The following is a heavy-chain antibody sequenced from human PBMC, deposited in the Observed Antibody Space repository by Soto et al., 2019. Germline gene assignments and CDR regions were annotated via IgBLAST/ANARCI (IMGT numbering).Heavy chain of an antibody. J-gene: IGHJ5*01. CDR2: IDYGGST. D-gene: IGHD5-12*01. V-gene: IGHV4-39*02. CDR3: TRLLTPYDVPGPNWLAS. Sequence: WETLSLTCSVSGDSMNQGGHYWCWVLQPPGRGRELIGGIDYGGSTFFNPSLRSRITMSIDTTKNFFSLKLTSMSAADTALYYCTRLLTPYDVPGPNWLASSGQGTQVPV. CDR1: GDSMNQGGHY.